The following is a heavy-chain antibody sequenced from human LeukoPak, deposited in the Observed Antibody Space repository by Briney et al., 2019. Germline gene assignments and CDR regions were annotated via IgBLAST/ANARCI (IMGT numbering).Heavy chain of an antibody. D-gene: IGHD2-15*01. CDR2: MNHLLAT. CDR3: ARVAPVVARGTHSPYTDFDY. V-gene: IGHV4-34*01. J-gene: IGHJ4*02. CDR1: GGSLSDYC. Sequence: KASETLSLTCDVYGGSLSDYCWTWIRQTPGKGLEWIGHMNHLLATTYNPSLESRVTISLDTSKNQFSLKLSPVTAADTAVYYCARVAPVVARGTHSPYTDFDYWGQGTLVTVSS.